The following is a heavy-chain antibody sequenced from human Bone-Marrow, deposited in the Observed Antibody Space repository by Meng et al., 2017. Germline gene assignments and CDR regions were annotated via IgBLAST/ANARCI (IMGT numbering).Heavy chain of an antibody. CDR2: IYYSGST. CDR1: GGSISSSSYY. V-gene: IGHV4-39*07. Sequence: SETLSLTCTVSGGSISSSSYYWGWIRQPPGKGLEWIGSIYYSGSTYYNPSLKSRVTISIDTSKNQFSLKLSSVTAADTAMYYCARHYGSGSYPLDYWGQGTLVTVSS. D-gene: IGHD3-10*01. CDR3: ARHYGSGSYPLDY. J-gene: IGHJ4*02.